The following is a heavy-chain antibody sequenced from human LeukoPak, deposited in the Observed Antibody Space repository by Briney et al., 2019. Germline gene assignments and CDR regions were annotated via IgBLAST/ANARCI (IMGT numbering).Heavy chain of an antibody. V-gene: IGHV3-74*01. D-gene: IGHD2-2*01. J-gene: IGHJ4*02. CDR3: ARVQLADSTTLDY. CDR2: INSDGSST. Sequence: PGGSLRLSCAASGFTFSSYWMHWVRQAPGKGLVWVSRINSDGSSTSYADSVKGRFTISRDNAKNSLYLQMNSLRAEDTAVYYCARVQLADSTTLDYWGQGTLVTVSS. CDR1: GFTFSSYW.